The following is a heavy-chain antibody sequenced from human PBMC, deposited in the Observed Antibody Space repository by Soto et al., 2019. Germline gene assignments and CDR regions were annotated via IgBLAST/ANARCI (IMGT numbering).Heavy chain of an antibody. CDR3: ARESAALNWFDP. J-gene: IGHJ5*02. CDR1: GFTVSSYS. CDR2: ISSSSSTI. Sequence: GGSLRLSCAASGFTVSSYSMNWVRQAPGKGLEWVSYISSSSSTIYYADSVKGRFTISRDNAKNSLYLQMNSLRDEDTAVYYCARESAALNWFDPWGQGTLVTVSS. D-gene: IGHD2-2*01. V-gene: IGHV3-48*02.